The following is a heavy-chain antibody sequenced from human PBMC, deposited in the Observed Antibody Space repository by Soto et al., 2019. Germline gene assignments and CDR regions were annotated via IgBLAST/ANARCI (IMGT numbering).Heavy chain of an antibody. CDR3: AKNWNWGSLVH. J-gene: IGHJ4*02. Sequence: SETLSLTCTVPGGSVNIGTDYWSWIRQSPGKGLEWIGFIYYGGSTNYNPSLKSRVTISVGTPKNQFSLKLSSVTAADTAVYYCAKNWNWGSLVHWGQGTLVTVSS. V-gene: IGHV4-61*01. D-gene: IGHD7-27*01. CDR1: GGSVNIGTDY. CDR2: IYYGGST.